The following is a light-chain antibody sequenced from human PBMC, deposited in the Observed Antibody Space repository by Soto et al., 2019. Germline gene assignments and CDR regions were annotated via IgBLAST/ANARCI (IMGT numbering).Light chain of an antibody. CDR1: QSVNSNY. J-gene: IGKJ5*01. Sequence: EIVLTQSPGTLSLSPGERATLSCRASQSVNSNYLAWYQQRPRQAARLLIYGASSRATGIPDRFSGGGSETDFTLTISSLEPADFAVYYCQHYGSSPPLITFGQGTRLEIK. V-gene: IGKV3-20*01. CDR2: GAS. CDR3: QHYGSSPPLIT.